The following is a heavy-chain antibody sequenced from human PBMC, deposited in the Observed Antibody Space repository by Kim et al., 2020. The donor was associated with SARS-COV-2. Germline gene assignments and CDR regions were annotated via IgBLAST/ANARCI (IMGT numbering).Heavy chain of an antibody. V-gene: IGHV3-48*01. CDR2: NGKTT. J-gene: IGHJ4*02. CDR3: ARDFRLGY. D-gene: IGHD3-16*01. Sequence: NGKTTDSAGSVKGRFTISRDNAKNSLYLQLNSLRAEDTAVYYCARDFRLGYWGQGTLVSVSS.